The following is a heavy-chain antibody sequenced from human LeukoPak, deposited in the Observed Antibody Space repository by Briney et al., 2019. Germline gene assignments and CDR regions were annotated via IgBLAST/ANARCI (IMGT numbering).Heavy chain of an antibody. CDR2: ISSSSSPI. CDR3: XXXXXXXXXXXXXXXXXXV. V-gene: IGHV3-48*02. J-gene: IGHJ3*01. Sequence: WXRQAPGXXXXGVSYISSSSSPIYYADXVKGRFTISRDNAEXXLYLQMNSLRDDDTAVYYCXXXXXXXXXXXXXXXXXXVWG.